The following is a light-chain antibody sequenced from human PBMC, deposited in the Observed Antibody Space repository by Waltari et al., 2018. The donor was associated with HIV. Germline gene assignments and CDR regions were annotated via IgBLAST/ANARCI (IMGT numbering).Light chain of an antibody. CDR1: SSNIGNHY. Sequence: QSVLTQPPSVPAAPGQKVSISCSGSSSNIGNHYVSWYQQFPGTAPKLLIYDNNKRPSGIPDRFSGSKSGTSATLGVTGLQTGDEADYYCGTWVSSLRAVVFGGGTKLTVL. V-gene: IGLV1-51*01. CDR2: DNN. CDR3: GTWVSSLRAVV. J-gene: IGLJ2*01.